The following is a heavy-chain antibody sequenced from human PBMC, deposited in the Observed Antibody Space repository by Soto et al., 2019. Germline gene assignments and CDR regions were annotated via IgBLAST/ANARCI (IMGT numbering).Heavy chain of an antibody. CDR3: AKVRMYYYGSGSYNFDY. CDR1: GFTFSSYA. D-gene: IGHD3-10*01. Sequence: PGGSLRLSCAASGFTFSSYAMSWVRQAPGKGLEWVSAISGSGGSTYYADSVKGRFTISRDNSKNTLYLQMNSLRAEDTAVYYCAKVRMYYYGSGSYNFDYWGQGTLVTVSS. CDR2: ISGSGGST. V-gene: IGHV3-23*01. J-gene: IGHJ4*02.